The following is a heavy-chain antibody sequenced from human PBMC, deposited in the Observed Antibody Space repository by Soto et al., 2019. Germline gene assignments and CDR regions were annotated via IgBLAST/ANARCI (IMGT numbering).Heavy chain of an antibody. D-gene: IGHD6-13*01. J-gene: IGHJ4*02. CDR1: GSTFSSYA. CDR3: AREAAAGYFDY. Sequence: QVQLVQSGAEVKKPGSSVKVSCKASGSTFSSYAISWVRQAPGQGLELMGGISPICGTANYAQKFQGRVTISAYESTSTAYMELSSLSSEDTAVYYCAREAAAGYFDYWCRGTLVTVSS. CDR2: ISPICGTA. V-gene: IGHV1-69*12.